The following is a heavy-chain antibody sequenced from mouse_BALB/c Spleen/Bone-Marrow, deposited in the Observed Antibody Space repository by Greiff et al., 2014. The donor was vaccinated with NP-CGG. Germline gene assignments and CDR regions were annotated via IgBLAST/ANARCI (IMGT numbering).Heavy chain of an antibody. D-gene: IGHD2-4*01. V-gene: IGHV1-4*01. CDR1: GYSFTSYT. Sequence: QVQLQQSGAELARPGASVKMSRKASGYSFTSYTMHWVKQRPGQGLEWIGYINPSSGYTNYNQKFKDKATLTADKSPSTAYMQLSSLTSEDSAVYYCARGWDYEGYFDYWGQGTTLTVSS. CDR3: ARGWDYEGYFDY. CDR2: INPSSGYT. J-gene: IGHJ2*01.